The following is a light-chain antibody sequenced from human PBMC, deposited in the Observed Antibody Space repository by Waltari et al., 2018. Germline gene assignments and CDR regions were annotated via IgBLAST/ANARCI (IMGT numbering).Light chain of an antibody. CDR3: ISYTSSATSV. Sequence: QSALTQPASVSGSPGPSITISCPGTSSYVGTYNYVSWYQQHPGKAPKLMIYEVVNRPSGVSNRFSGSKSGNTASLTISGLQAEDEADYYCISYTSSATSVFGTGTKVTVL. CDR1: SSYVGTYNY. V-gene: IGLV2-14*01. J-gene: IGLJ1*01. CDR2: EVV.